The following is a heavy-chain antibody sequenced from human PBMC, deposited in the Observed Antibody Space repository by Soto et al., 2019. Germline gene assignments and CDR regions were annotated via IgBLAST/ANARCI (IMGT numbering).Heavy chain of an antibody. V-gene: IGHV4-39*01. J-gene: IGHJ3*02. D-gene: IGHD6-13*01. CDR3: ARRGSSWYGYAFDI. CDR1: GGSISSSSYY. CDR2: IYYSGST. Sequence: SETLSLTCTVSGGSISSSSYYWGWIRQPPGKGLEWIGSIYYSGSTYYNPSLKSRVTISVDTSKNQFSLKLSSVTAADTAVYYCARRGSSWYGYAFDIWGQGTMVTVSS.